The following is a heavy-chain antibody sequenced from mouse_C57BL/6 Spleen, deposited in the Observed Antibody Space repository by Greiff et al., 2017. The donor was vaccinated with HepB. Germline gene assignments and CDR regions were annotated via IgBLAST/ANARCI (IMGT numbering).Heavy chain of an antibody. V-gene: IGHV2-6*01. J-gene: IGHJ4*01. CDR2: IWGVGST. Sequence: VMLVESGPGLVAPSQSLSITCTVSGFSLTSYGVDWVRQSPGKGLEWLGVIWGVGSTNYNSALKSRLSISKDNSKSQVFLKMNSLQTDDTAMYYCATRTGTVDYWGQGTSVTVSS. CDR1: GFSLTSYG. CDR3: ATRTGTVDY. D-gene: IGHD4-1*01.